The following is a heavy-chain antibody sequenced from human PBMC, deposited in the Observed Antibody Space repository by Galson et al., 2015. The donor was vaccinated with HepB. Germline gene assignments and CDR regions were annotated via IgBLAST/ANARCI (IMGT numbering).Heavy chain of an antibody. CDR1: GFTFTSSA. D-gene: IGHD1-26*01. CDR2: IVVGSGNT. J-gene: IGHJ4*02. Sequence: SVKVSCKASGFTFTSSAVQWVRQARGQRLEWIGWIVVGSGNTNYAQKFQERVTITRDMSTSTAYMELSSLRSEDTAVYYCAAVMLKEWELLLVDYWGQGTLVTVSS. V-gene: IGHV1-58*01. CDR3: AAVMLKEWELLLVDY.